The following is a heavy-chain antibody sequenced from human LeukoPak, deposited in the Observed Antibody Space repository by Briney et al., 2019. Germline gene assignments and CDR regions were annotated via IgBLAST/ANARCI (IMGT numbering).Heavy chain of an antibody. CDR1: GGSISSGSYY. CDR3: ARDGSTMIADAFDI. V-gene: IGHV4-61*02. Sequence: SETLSLTCTVSGGSISSGSYYWSWIRQPAGKGLEWIGRIYTSGVTNYNPSLKSRVTISVDTSKNQFSLKLSSVTAADTAVYYCARDGSTMIADAFDIWGQGTMVTVSS. J-gene: IGHJ3*02. CDR2: IYTSGVT. D-gene: IGHD3-22*01.